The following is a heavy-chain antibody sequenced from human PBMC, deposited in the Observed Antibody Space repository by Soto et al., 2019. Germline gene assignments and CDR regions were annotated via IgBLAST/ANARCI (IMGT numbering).Heavy chain of an antibody. CDR3: TTDAYYYDSSGYYYVDY. Sequence: PAVSLRLSCAASGFTFSNAWMSWVRQAPGKGLKWVGRIKSKTDGGTTDYAAPVKGRFTISRDDSKNTLYLQMNSLKTEDTAVYYCTTDAYYYDSSGYYYVDYWGQGTLVTVSS. D-gene: IGHD3-22*01. J-gene: IGHJ4*02. CDR1: GFTFSNAW. V-gene: IGHV3-15*01. CDR2: IKSKTDGGTT.